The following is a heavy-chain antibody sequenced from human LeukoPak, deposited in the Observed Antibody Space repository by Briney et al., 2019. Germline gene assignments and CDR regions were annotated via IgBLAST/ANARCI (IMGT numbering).Heavy chain of an antibody. CDR3: ARGSGIVVVVAGYYFDY. D-gene: IGHD2-15*01. J-gene: IGHJ4*02. CDR1: GGSISSYY. V-gene: IGHV4-34*01. Sequence: SETLSLTCTVSGGSISSYYWSWIRQPPGKGLEWIGEINHSGSTNYNPSLKSRVTISVDTSKNQFSLKLSSVTAADTAVYYCARGSGIVVVVAGYYFDYWGQGTLVTVSS. CDR2: INHSGST.